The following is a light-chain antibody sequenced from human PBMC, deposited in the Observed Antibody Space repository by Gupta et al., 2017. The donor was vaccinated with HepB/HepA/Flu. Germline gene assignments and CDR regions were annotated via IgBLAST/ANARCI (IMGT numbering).Light chain of an antibody. CDR2: SNN. CDR3: AAWDDSLNVNWV. Sequence: QSVLTQPPSASGTPGQRVTISFSGSSSNIGSNTVNWYQQLPGTAPNLLIYSNNQRPSGVPDRFSGSKSGTSASLAISGLQSEDEADYYCAAWDDSLNVNWVFGGGTKLTVL. CDR1: SSNIGSNT. V-gene: IGLV1-44*01. J-gene: IGLJ3*02.